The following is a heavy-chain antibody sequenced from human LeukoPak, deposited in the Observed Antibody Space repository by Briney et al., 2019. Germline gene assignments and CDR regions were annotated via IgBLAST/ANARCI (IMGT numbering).Heavy chain of an antibody. CDR3: AKNRWELLNYFVY. CDR2: ISYDGSNK. CDR1: GFTFSSYG. D-gene: IGHD1-26*01. J-gene: IGHJ4*02. V-gene: IGHV3-30*18. Sequence: GGSLRLSCAASGFTFSSYGMHWVRQAPGKGLEWVAVISYDGSNKYYADSVKGRFTISRDNSKNTLYLQMNSLRAEDTAMYYCAKNRWELLNYFVYRGEGSLVTVPS.